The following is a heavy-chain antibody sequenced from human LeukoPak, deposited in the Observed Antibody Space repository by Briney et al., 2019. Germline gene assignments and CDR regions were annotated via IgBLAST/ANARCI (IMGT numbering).Heavy chain of an antibody. CDR1: GGTFSSYA. CDR3: ARGAYYYDSSGYYLEYNWFDP. Sequence: SVKVSRKASGGTFSSYAISWVRQAPGQGLEWMGGIIPIFGTANYAQKFQGRVTITTDESTSTAYMELSSLRSEDTAVYYCARGAYYYDSSGYYLEYNWFDPWGQGTLVTVSS. V-gene: IGHV1-69*05. CDR2: IIPIFGTA. J-gene: IGHJ5*02. D-gene: IGHD3-22*01.